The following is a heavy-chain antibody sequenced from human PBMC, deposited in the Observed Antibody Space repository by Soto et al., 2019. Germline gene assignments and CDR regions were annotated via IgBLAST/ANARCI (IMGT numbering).Heavy chain of an antibody. CDR1: GGSITRGGSY. CDR2: VAYSGGT. J-gene: IGHJ5*01. CDR3: ARAWLEYNWFDS. V-gene: IGHV4-31*03. D-gene: IGHD5-12*01. Sequence: QVQLQESGPGLVKPSQTLSLTCTVSGGSITRGGSYWSWIRLHPEKGLEWIGYVAYSGGTYYNPSLKSRVTFLVDMSKNLLSLRLSSVSAADTAVYYCARAWLEYNWFDSWGQGTLVTVSS.